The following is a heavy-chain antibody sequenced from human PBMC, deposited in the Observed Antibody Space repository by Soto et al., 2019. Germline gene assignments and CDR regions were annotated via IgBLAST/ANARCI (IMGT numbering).Heavy chain of an antibody. CDR1: GFTFSSCT. Sequence: EVHLVESGGGLVKPGGSLRLSCAVSGFTFSSCTMNWVRQAPGKGLEWVSSISPSSGHIYYADSVKGRFTISRDNAKNSLFLQMNSLRGEDTAVYYCSGCTACACHKNYGMDVWGQGTTVTVSS. J-gene: IGHJ6*02. D-gene: IGHD2-8*02. V-gene: IGHV3-21*06. CDR3: SGCTACACHKNYGMDV. CDR2: ISPSSGHI.